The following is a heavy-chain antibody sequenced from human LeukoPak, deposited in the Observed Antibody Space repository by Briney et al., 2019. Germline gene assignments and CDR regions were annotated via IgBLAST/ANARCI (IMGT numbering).Heavy chain of an antibody. V-gene: IGHV3-66*01. Sequence: GGSLRLSCAASGFAVSTNCMNWGRQAPGKGLEWVSVIFSDGNTYYADSVKGRFTISRDNSKNTLYLQMNSLRAEDTAVYYCASLCGRSSAYWGQGTLVTVSS. CDR2: IFSDGNT. J-gene: IGHJ4*02. D-gene: IGHD6-6*01. CDR3: ASLCGRSSAY. CDR1: GFAVSTNC.